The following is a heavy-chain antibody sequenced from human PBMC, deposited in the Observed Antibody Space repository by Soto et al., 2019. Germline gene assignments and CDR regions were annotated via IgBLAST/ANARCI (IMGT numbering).Heavy chain of an antibody. D-gene: IGHD6-13*01. CDR1: GFTVSSNY. J-gene: IGHJ4*02. V-gene: IGHV3-66*01. CDR2: ISSGGST. CDR3: ARPHTSSWTYFDS. Sequence: SLRLSCAASGFTVSSNYMSWVRQAPGKGLEWVSVISSGGSTYYAGSVKGRFTISRDNSKNTLYLQMSSLRAEDTAVYYCARPHTSSWTYFDSWGQGTLVTVSS.